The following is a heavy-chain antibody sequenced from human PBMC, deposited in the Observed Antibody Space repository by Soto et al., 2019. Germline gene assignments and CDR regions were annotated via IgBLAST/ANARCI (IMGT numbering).Heavy chain of an antibody. V-gene: IGHV3-23*01. J-gene: IGHJ4*02. CDR2: ISGSGYNT. Sequence: GGSLRLSCEASGFTFSSYAMSWVRQAPGKGLEWVSGISGSGYNTYYADSVKGRFTISRDSSKDTLYLQMKSLRAEDTAVYFCAKTAQYSSSHFDNWGQGTLVTVSS. CDR3: AKTAQYSSSHFDN. CDR1: GFTFSSYA. D-gene: IGHD6-6*01.